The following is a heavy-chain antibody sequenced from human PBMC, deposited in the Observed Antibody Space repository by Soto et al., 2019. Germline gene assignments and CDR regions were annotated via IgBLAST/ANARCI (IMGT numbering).Heavy chain of an antibody. CDR1: GGSFSSGNYH. J-gene: IGHJ4*02. CDR3: ARVVDGYTFPFDY. V-gene: IGHV4-30-4*01. CDR2: IYYSRST. Sequence: QVQLQESGPGLVKPSQTLSLTCTVSGGSFSSGNYHWSWIGQPPGKGLEWIGFIYYSRSTYYNPSLKSRVSISQDTPKNQFSLRLSPLTAADTAIYYCARVVDGYTFPFDYWGQGILVTVSS. D-gene: IGHD6-25*01.